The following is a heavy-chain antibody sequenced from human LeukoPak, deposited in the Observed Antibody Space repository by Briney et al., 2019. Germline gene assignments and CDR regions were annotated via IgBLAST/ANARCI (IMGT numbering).Heavy chain of an antibody. J-gene: IGHJ5*02. D-gene: IGHD6-13*01. CDR3: ARGLSSSWYGGWFDP. Sequence: SETLSLTCAVYGGSFSGYYWSWIRQPPGKGLGWIGEINHSGSTNYNPSLKSRVTISVDTSKNQFSLRLSSVTAADTAVYYCARGLSSSWYGGWFDPWGQGTLVTVSS. CDR2: INHSGST. V-gene: IGHV4-34*01. CDR1: GGSFSGYY.